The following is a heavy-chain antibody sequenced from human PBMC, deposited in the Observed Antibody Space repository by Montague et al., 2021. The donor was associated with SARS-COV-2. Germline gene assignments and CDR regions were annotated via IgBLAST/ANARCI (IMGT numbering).Heavy chain of an antibody. Sequence: SETLSLTCTVSGGSISSSSYYWGWIRQPPGKGLEWIGSIYYSGSTYYXPSLKSRVTISVDTSKNQFSLKLSSVTAADTAVYCCARVGRQQLVRLSGMDVWGQGTTVTVSS. V-gene: IGHV4-39*07. D-gene: IGHD6-13*01. CDR2: IYYSGST. CDR3: ARVGRQQLVRLSGMDV. CDR1: GGSISSSSYY. J-gene: IGHJ6*02.